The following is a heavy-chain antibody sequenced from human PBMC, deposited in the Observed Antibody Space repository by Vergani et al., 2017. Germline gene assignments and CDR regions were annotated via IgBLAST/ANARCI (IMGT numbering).Heavy chain of an antibody. D-gene: IGHD1-26*01. V-gene: IGHV5-51*03. J-gene: IGHJ4*02. CDR2: IYPGDSDT. CDR3: ARRGVGATTASYYFDY. Sequence: EVQLVQSGAEVKKPGESLKISCKGSGYSFTSYWIGWVRQMPGKGLEWLGIIYPGDSDTRYSPSFQGQVTISADKSISTAYLQWSSLKASDTAMYYCARRGVGATTASYYFDYWGQGTLVIVSS. CDR1: GYSFTSYW.